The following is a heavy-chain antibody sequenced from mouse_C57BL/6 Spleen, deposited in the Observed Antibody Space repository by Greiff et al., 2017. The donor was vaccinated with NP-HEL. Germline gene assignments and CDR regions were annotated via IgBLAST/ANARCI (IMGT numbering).Heavy chain of an antibody. Sequence: VQLQQSGPELVKPGASVKISCKASGYTFTDYYMNWVKQSHGKSLEWIGDINPNNGGTSYNQKFKGKATLTVDKSSSTAYMELRSLTSEDSAVYYCARGLGGGNFDYWGQGTTLTVSS. CDR1: GYTFTDYY. D-gene: IGHD3-3*01. CDR3: ARGLGGGNFDY. CDR2: INPNNGGT. J-gene: IGHJ2*01. V-gene: IGHV1-26*01.